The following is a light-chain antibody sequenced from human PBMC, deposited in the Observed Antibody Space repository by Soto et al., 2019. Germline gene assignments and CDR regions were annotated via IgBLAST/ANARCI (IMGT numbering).Light chain of an antibody. CDR2: EVS. V-gene: IGLV2-14*01. Sequence: QSALTQPASVSGSPGQSITISCTGTSSDVGGYNYVSWYQQHPGKAPKLMIYEVSNRPSGVSNRFSGSKSGNTASLTISGLQAEDEAGYYCSSYTNSGTYVFGTGTKLTVL. CDR1: SSDVGGYNY. CDR3: SSYTNSGTYV. J-gene: IGLJ1*01.